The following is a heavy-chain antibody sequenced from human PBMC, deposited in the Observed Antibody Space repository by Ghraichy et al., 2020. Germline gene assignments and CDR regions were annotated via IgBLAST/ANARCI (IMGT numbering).Heavy chain of an antibody. CDR1: GFTFSSYA. Sequence: GGSLRLSCAASGFTFSSYAMSWVRQAPGKGLEWVSAITGSTTGTYYATYYADSVKGRFTISRDNSKNTLYLQMNTLRVDDTAVYYCAKDGGSTAGAGRWSRGAFDMWGQGTMVTISS. V-gene: IGHV3-23*01. J-gene: IGHJ3*02. CDR3: AKDGGSTAGAGRWSRGAFDM. D-gene: IGHD4-23*01. CDR2: ITGSTTGTYYAT.